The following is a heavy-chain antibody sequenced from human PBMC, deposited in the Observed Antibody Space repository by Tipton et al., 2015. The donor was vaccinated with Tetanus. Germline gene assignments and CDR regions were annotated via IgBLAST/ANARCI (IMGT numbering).Heavy chain of an antibody. Sequence: TLSLTCTVSGGSISSSSYYWGWIRQPPGKGLEWIGSIYYSGSTYYNPSLQSRVTISVDTSKNQFSLRLNSVTSADTAVYFCARYGRLPKTDPFDTWGQGTMVTVSS. CDR1: GGSISSSSYY. V-gene: IGHV4-39*07. D-gene: IGHD1-26*01. CDR3: ARYGRLPKTDPFDT. J-gene: IGHJ3*02. CDR2: IYYSGST.